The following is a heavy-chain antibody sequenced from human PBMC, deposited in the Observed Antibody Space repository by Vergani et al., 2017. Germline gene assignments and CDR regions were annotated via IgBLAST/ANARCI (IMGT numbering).Heavy chain of an antibody. J-gene: IGHJ6*03. CDR1: GYTFTGYY. D-gene: IGHD6-13*01. CDR2: INPNSGVT. V-gene: IGHV1-2*02. Sequence: QVQLVQSGAEVKKPGASVKVSCKASGYTFTGYYMHWVRQAPGQGLEWMGWINPNSGVTNYAQKFQGRVTITRDTSISTAYMELSRLRSDDTAVYYCARGVYFDYYYMDVWGKGTTVTVSS. CDR3: ARGVYFDYYYMDV.